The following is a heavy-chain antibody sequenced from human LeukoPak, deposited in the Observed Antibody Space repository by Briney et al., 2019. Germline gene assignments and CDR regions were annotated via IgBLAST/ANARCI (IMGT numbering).Heavy chain of an antibody. Sequence: ASVKVSCKASGYTFTSYAMHWVRQAPGQRLEWMGWINAGNGNTKYSQKFQGRVTITRDTSASTAYMELSSLRSEDTAVYYCASLSSVAGTNDYWGQGTLVTVSS. D-gene: IGHD6-13*01. CDR2: INAGNGNT. V-gene: IGHV1-3*01. J-gene: IGHJ4*02. CDR1: GYTFTSYA. CDR3: ASLSSVAGTNDY.